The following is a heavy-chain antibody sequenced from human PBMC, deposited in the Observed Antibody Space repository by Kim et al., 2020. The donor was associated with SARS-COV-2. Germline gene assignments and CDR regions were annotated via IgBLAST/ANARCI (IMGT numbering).Heavy chain of an antibody. D-gene: IGHD6-19*01. J-gene: IGHJ6*03. Sequence: SETLSLTCAVYGGSFSGYYWSWIRQPPGKGLEWIGEINHSGSTNYNPSLKSRVTISVDTSKNQFSLKLSSVTAADTAVYYCARGTRQWLSRHFYYYMDVWGKGTGITVS. CDR2: INHSGST. CDR1: GGSFSGYY. V-gene: IGHV4-34*01. CDR3: ARGTRQWLSRHFYYYMDV.